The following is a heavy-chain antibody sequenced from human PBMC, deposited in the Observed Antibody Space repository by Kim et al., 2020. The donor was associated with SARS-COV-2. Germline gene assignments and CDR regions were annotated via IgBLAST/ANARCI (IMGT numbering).Heavy chain of an antibody. V-gene: IGHV3-64D*06. D-gene: IGHD2-21*01. Sequence: GGSLRLSCSGSGFIFTNYFMHWVRRAPGKGLESVSAISNKGDSTYQPDSMKGRFTISRDNSKNTVYLQMNSLRVDDTAVYYCVKDHQGEGTSDGFDLWGQGTRVIVSS. CDR1: GFIFTNYF. J-gene: IGHJ3*01. CDR2: ISNKGDST. CDR3: VKDHQGEGTSDGFDL.